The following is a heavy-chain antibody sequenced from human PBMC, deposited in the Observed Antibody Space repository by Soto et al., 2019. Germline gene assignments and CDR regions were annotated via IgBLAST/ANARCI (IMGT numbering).Heavy chain of an antibody. CDR3: TIETTKWFDR. V-gene: IGHV3-21*01. J-gene: IGHJ5*02. CDR1: TFTLITYH. Sequence: EVQMLESGGGLVKPGGSLRLSCAASTFTLITYHMYWVRQAPGKGLEWVASISSTASDIHYADSVKGRFTIARDNARNSLYLQINSLGAEDTAVYYCTIETTKWFDRCGQGALVTVSS. D-gene: IGHD1-1*01. CDR2: ISSTASDI.